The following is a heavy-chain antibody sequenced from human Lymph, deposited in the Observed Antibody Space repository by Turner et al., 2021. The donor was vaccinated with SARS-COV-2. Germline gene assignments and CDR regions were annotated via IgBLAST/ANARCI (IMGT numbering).Heavy chain of an antibody. D-gene: IGHD6-19*01. CDR2: IHYSGST. V-gene: IGHV4-59*08. Sequence: QVQLQESGQGLVTRSGTRSRTCTVSGGSISSYYGSWIRPPPGKGLEWIGYIHYSGSTNYNRSLKSRATISVDTSNNQFSLKLSSVTAADTAVYYCARHGFSGWYGGGMDVWGQGTTVTVSS. CDR1: GGSISSYY. CDR3: ARHGFSGWYGGGMDV. J-gene: IGHJ6*02.